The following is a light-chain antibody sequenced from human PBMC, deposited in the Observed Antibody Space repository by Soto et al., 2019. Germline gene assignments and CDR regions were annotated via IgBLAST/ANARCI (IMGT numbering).Light chain of an antibody. CDR1: QSVSST. J-gene: IGKJ1*01. CDR2: GAS. V-gene: IGKV3-15*01. CDR3: QQYIYWPWT. Sequence: EIVMTQSPATLSVSPGERATLSCRASQSVSSTLAWYQQKPGQAPRLLIYGASTRATGIPARFRGSGSGTEFTLTISSLQSEDFAVYYCQQYIYWPWTFGQGTKVEIK.